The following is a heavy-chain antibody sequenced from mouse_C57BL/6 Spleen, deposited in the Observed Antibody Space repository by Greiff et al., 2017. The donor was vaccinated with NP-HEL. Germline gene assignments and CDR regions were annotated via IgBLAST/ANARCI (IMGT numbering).Heavy chain of an antibody. V-gene: IGHV5-17*01. J-gene: IGHJ4*01. CDR2: ISSGSSTI. D-gene: IGHD1-1*01. CDR3: ARKGGNLLLRLYYYAMDY. CDR1: GFTFSDYG. Sequence: EVQLVESGGGLVKPGGSLKLSCAASGFTFSDYGMHWVRQAPEKGLEWVAYISSGSSTIYYADPVKGRFTISRDNAKNTLFLQMTSLRSEDTAMYYCARKGGNLLLRLYYYAMDYWGQGTSVTVSS.